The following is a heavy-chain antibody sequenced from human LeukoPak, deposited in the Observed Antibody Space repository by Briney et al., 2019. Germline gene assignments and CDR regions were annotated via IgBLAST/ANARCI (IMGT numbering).Heavy chain of an antibody. J-gene: IGHJ5*02. CDR1: GDSISSSNYY. D-gene: IGHD1-26*01. V-gene: IGHV4-39*01. Sequence: SETLSLTCTVSGDSISSSNYYWGWIRQPPGTGLEWIGSISNGGNIYYNPSLKSRVTISVDTSENQFSLKLNSVTAADTAVYYCARRPPASGADWFDPWGQGTLVTVSS. CDR3: ARRPPASGADWFDP. CDR2: ISNGGNI.